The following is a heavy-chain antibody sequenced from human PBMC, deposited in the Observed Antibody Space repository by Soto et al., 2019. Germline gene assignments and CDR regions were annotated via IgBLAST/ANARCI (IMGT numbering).Heavy chain of an antibody. V-gene: IGHV4-59*01. CDR3: ARQQWLVLNAFDI. Sequence: SETLSLTCTVSGGSISSYYWSWIRQPPGKGLEWIGYIYYSGSTNYNPSLKSRVTISVDTSKNQFSLKLSSVTAADTAVYYCARQQWLVLNAFDIWGQGTMVTGS. D-gene: IGHD6-19*01. CDR2: IYYSGST. J-gene: IGHJ3*02. CDR1: GGSISSYY.